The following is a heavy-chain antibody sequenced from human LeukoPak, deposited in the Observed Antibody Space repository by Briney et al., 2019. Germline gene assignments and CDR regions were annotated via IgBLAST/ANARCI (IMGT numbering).Heavy chain of an antibody. Sequence: ASVKVSCKASGGTFSSYAISWVRQAPGQGLEWMGGIIPIFGTANYAQKFQGRVTITTDESTSTAYMELSSLRSEDTAVYYCARVPLFRPGIAAAGTVPLYYYYYMDVWGKGTTVTVSS. V-gene: IGHV1-69*05. CDR1: GGTFSSYA. J-gene: IGHJ6*03. CDR2: IIPIFGTA. CDR3: ARVPLFRPGIAAAGTVPLYYYYYMDV. D-gene: IGHD6-13*01.